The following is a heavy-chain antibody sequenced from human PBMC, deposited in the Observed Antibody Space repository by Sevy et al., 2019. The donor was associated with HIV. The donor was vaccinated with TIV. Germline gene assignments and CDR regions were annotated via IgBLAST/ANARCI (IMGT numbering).Heavy chain of an antibody. V-gene: IGHV3-30*02. CDR2: IQYDGSNK. CDR1: GFSFSSYG. Sequence: GSLRLSCAASGFSFSSYGMHWVRQAPGKGLEWMSYIQYDGSNKDYADSVKGRFTISRDNSKKTLYLQMNSLRVEDTAVFYCVKEGGGEGGDHWGQGTLVTVSS. D-gene: IGHD2-21*01. CDR3: VKEGGGEGGDH. J-gene: IGHJ4*02.